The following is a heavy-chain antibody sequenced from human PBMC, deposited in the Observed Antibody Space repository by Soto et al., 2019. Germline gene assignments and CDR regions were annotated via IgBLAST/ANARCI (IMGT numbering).Heavy chain of an antibody. V-gene: IGHV4-31*11. Sequence: PSDTLNLTCAVSGGSISSGGYSWSWIRQHPGKGLEWIGYIYYSGSTYYNPSLKSRVTISVDTSKNQFPLKLSSVTAADTAVYYCARDPSYYDSSGYIGGMDVWCQGPTVT. CDR3: ARDPSYYDSSGYIGGMDV. CDR2: IYYSGST. J-gene: IGHJ6*02. D-gene: IGHD3-22*01. CDR1: GGSISSGGYS.